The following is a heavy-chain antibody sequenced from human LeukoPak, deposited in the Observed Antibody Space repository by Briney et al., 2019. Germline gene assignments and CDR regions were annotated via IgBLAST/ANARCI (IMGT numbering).Heavy chain of an antibody. D-gene: IGHD2-2*01. CDR1: GFTFSSYS. V-gene: IGHV3-21*01. Sequence: GGSLGLSCAASGFTFSSYSMNWVRQAPGKGLEWVSSISSSCTYIYYADSVKGRFTISRDNAKNSLYLQMNSLRTEDTAVYYCARGGGSTDSWGQGTLVTVSS. CDR3: ARGGGSTDS. J-gene: IGHJ4*02. CDR2: ISSSCTYI.